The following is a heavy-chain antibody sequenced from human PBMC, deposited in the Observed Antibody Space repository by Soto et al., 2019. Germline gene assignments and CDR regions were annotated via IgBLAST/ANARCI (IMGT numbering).Heavy chain of an antibody. J-gene: IGHJ2*01. V-gene: IGHV3-23*01. CDR2: ISGSGWQT. D-gene: IGHD3-9*01. CDR1: GFTFNSYA. CDR3: AKGRYFDASGGCANF. Sequence: EVRLMESGGGFLQPGGSQRLSCVASGFTFNSYAMSWVRQTPEKGLEWVSAISGSGWQTYYAESVQGRFTISRDNSKTTVYLHINRLRAEDSGIYYCAKGRYFDASGGCANFWGRGTLVTVSS.